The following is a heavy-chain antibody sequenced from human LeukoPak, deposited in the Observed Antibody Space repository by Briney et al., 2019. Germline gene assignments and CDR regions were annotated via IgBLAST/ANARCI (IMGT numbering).Heavy chain of an antibody. CDR1: EFTVSDHY. CDR2: SRYKAQSYTT. V-gene: IGHV3-72*01. CDR3: AKGYCGGGTCYSGFL. D-gene: IGHD2-15*01. Sequence: GGSLRLSCAASEFTVSDHYIDWVRQAPGKGLEWVGRSRYKAQSYTTEYAASVKGRFTISRDDSENSLYLQMNSLKTEDTAVYYCAKGYCGGGTCYSGFLWGQGTLVTVSS. J-gene: IGHJ4*02.